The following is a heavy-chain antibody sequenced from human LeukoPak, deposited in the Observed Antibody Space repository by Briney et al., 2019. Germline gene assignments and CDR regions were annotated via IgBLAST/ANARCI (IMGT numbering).Heavy chain of an antibody. CDR2: IRRDGSEK. V-gene: IGHV3-7*01. J-gene: IGHJ4*02. Sequence: GGSLRLSCAASGFTFSSYWMSWVRQAPGKGLEWVANIRRDGSEKYYVDSVKGRFTISRDNAKNSLYLQMNSLRAEDTAVYYCVTLYCSTTSCFDYWGQGTLVTVSS. D-gene: IGHD2-2*01. CDR1: GFTFSSYW. CDR3: VTLYCSTTSCFDY.